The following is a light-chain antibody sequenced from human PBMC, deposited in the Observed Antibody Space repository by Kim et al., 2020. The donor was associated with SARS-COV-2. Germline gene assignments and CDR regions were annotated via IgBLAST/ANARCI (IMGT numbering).Light chain of an antibody. Sequence: PGERATLSCRASQSVNSYLAWYQQKPGQAPRLLIFDASNRATGIPARFSGSGSGTDFTLTISSLEPEDFAVYYCQQRRSWPLTFGGGTKVDI. CDR2: DAS. V-gene: IGKV3-11*01. J-gene: IGKJ4*01. CDR1: QSVNSY. CDR3: QQRRSWPLT.